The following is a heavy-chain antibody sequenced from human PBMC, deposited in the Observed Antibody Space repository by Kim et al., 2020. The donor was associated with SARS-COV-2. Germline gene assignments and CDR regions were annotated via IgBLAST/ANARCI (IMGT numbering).Heavy chain of an antibody. D-gene: IGHD2-21*02. Sequence: GGSLRLSCAASGFTFSSYGMHWVRQAPGKGLEWVAVIWYDGSNKYYADSVKGRFTISRDNSKNTLYLQMNSLRAEDTAVYYCAREGTLGVVVTAFAYWGQGTLVNVSS. J-gene: IGHJ4*02. CDR1: GFTFSSYG. V-gene: IGHV3-33*01. CDR2: IWYDGSNK. CDR3: AREGTLGVVVTAFAY.